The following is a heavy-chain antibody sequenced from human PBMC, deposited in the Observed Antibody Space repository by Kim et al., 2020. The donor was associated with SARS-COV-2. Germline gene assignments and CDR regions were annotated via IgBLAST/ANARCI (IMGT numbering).Heavy chain of an antibody. D-gene: IGHD5-12*01. CDR2: IIPIFGTA. J-gene: IGHJ6*02. CDR3: ASYSDGYKNYYYYGMDV. V-gene: IGHV1-69*13. CDR1: GGTFSSYA. Sequence: SVKVSCKASGGTFSSYAISWVRQAPGQGLAWMGGIIPIFGTANYAQKFQGRVTITADESTSTAYMELSSLRSEDTAVYYCASYSDGYKNYYYYGMDVWGQGATVTVSS.